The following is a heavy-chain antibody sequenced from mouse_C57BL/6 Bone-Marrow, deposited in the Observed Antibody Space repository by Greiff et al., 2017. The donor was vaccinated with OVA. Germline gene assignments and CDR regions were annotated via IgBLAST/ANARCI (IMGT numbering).Heavy chain of an antibody. Sequence: EVQLQQSGPELVKPGASVKISCKASGYTFTDYYMNWVKQSHGKSLEWIGDINPNNGGTSYNQKFKGKATVTVDKSSSTAYMELRSLTSEDSAVYYCARAGNAMDYWGQGTSVTVSS. D-gene: IGHD1-1*01. CDR2: INPNNGGT. V-gene: IGHV1-26*01. CDR3: ARAGNAMDY. J-gene: IGHJ4*01. CDR1: GYTFTDYY.